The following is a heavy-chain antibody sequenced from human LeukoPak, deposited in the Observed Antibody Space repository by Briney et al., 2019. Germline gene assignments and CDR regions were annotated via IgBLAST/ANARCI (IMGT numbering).Heavy chain of an antibody. J-gene: IGHJ6*03. CDR2: IYHSGST. CDR1: GYSISSGYY. CDR3: ARSFLYYYYYMDV. V-gene: IGHV4-38-2*02. D-gene: IGHD2/OR15-2a*01. Sequence: SETLSLTCTVSGYSISSGYYWGWIRQPPGKGLEWIGSIYHSGSTYYNPSLKSRVTISVDTSKNQFSLKLSSVTAADTAVYYCARSFLYYYYYMDVWGKGTTVTVSS.